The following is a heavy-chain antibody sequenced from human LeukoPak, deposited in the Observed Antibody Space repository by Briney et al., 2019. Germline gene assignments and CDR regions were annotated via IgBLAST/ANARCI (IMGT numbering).Heavy chain of an antibody. J-gene: IGHJ6*02. CDR1: GFTFSSYS. V-gene: IGHV3-48*01. CDR2: ISSSSSTI. CDR3: ARNQQLGGHSYYYYGMDV. Sequence: PSGGSLRLSCAASGFTFSSYSMNWVRQAPGKGLEWVSYISSSSSTIYYADSVKGRFTISRDNAKNSLYLQMNSLRADDTAIYYCARNQQLGGHSYYYYGMDVWGQGTTVTVSS. D-gene: IGHD3-16*01.